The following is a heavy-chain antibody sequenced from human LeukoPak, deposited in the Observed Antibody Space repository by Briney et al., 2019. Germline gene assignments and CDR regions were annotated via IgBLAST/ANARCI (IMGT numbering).Heavy chain of an antibody. Sequence: SETLSLTCAVYGGSFSGYYWSWIRQPPGKGLEWIGEINHSGSTNYNPSLKSRVTISVDTSKNQFSLKLSSVTAADTAVYYCARHRRMRGWFDPWGQGTLVTVSS. D-gene: IGHD1-14*01. CDR1: GGSFSGYY. CDR3: ARHRRMRGWFDP. V-gene: IGHV4-34*01. J-gene: IGHJ5*02. CDR2: INHSGST.